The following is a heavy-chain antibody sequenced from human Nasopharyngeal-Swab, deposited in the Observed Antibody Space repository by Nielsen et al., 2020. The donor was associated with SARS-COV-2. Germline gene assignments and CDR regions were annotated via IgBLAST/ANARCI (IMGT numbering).Heavy chain of an antibody. CDR3: ARGVDTAMVKDYYGMDV. CDR2: IHHSGST. J-gene: IGHJ6*02. D-gene: IGHD5-18*01. Sequence: RQAPGKGLEWIGYIHHSGSTYYNPSLKSRVTISVDRSKNQFSLKLSSVTAADTAVYYCARGVDTAMVKDYYGMDVWGQGTTVTVSS. V-gene: IGHV4-30-2*01.